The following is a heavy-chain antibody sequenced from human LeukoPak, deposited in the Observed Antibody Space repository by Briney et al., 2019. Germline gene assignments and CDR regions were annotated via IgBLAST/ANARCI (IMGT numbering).Heavy chain of an antibody. V-gene: IGHV3-48*03. CDR1: GFSFSDYE. D-gene: IGHD1-26*01. CDR2: ISNSGDIR. J-gene: IGHJ4*02. Sequence: GGSLRLSCVVSGFSFSDYEMAWVRQVPGMGLEWISYISNSGDIRRYADAVKGRFAISRDNAKNSVSLQMNSLRADDTGLYFCAGGPQYSGSYGDWGQGTLVTVSS. CDR3: AGGPQYSGSYGD.